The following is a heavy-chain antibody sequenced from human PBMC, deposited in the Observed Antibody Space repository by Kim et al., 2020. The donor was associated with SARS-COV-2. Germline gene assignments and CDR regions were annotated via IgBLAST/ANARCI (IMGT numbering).Heavy chain of an antibody. Sequence: SVKVSCKASGGTFSSYAISWVRQAPGQGLEWMGGIIPIFGTAKYAQKFQGRVTITADESTSTAYMELSSLRSEDTAFYYCATTLPYDSSGYYVDYWGQGTLVTVSS. D-gene: IGHD3-22*01. CDR2: IIPIFGTA. CDR3: ATTLPYDSSGYYVDY. J-gene: IGHJ4*02. CDR1: GGTFSSYA. V-gene: IGHV1-69*13.